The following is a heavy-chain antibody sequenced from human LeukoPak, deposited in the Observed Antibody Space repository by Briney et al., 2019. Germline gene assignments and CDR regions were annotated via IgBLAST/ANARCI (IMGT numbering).Heavy chain of an antibody. V-gene: IGHV3-9*03. CDR2: ISWNSGSI. CDR1: GFTFDDYA. D-gene: IGHD3-3*01. CDR3: AKDISRFLEWLSLDY. Sequence: GRSLRLSCAASGFTFDDYAMHWVRQAPGKGLEWVSGISWNSGSIAYADSVKGRFTISRDNAKNSLYLQMNSLRAEDVALYYCAKDISRFLEWLSLDYWGQGTLVTVSS. J-gene: IGHJ4*02.